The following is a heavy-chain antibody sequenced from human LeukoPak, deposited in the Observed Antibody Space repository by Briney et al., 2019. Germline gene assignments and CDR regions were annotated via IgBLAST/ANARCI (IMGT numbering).Heavy chain of an antibody. D-gene: IGHD3-22*01. CDR3: ARDGDSSGYLYYFDY. CDR1: GFTFSSYE. V-gene: IGHV3-30*04. J-gene: IGHJ4*02. CDR2: ISYDGSNK. Sequence: GGSLRLSCAASGFTFSSYEMNWVRQAPGKGLEWVAVISYDGSNKYYADSVKGRFTISRDNFKNTLYLQMNSLRVEDTAVYYCARDGDSSGYLYYFDYWGQGTLVTVSS.